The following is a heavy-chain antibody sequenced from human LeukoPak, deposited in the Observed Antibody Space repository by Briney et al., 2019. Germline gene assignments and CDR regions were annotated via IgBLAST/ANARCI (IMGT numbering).Heavy chain of an antibody. CDR3: ARDRQWLRFGSLSPSYGMDV. V-gene: IGHV3-21*01. J-gene: IGHJ6*02. D-gene: IGHD5-12*01. Sequence: GGSLRLSCAASGFTFSSYSMNWVRQAPGKGLEWVSSISSSSSYIYYADSVKGRFTISRDNAKNSLYLQMNSLRAEDTAVYYCARDRQWLRFGSLSPSYGMDVWGQGTTVTVSS. CDR1: GFTFSSYS. CDR2: ISSSSSYI.